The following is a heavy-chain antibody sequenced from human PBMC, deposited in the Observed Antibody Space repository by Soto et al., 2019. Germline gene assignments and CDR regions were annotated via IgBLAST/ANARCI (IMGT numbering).Heavy chain of an antibody. Sequence: EVQLEESGGGLIKPGASLTLSCAASDFILSDAWMKWVRQAPGKGLEWVGRIKSKAYGGTTDYAAPLKGRFTILRDDSQNTLYLQMNSLLTEDTAIYYCASYRDSSGLRRYDYWGQGALVTVSS. CDR2: IKSKAYGGTT. CDR1: DFILSDAW. J-gene: IGHJ4*02. V-gene: IGHV3-15*07. CDR3: ASYRDSSGLRRYDY. D-gene: IGHD3-22*01.